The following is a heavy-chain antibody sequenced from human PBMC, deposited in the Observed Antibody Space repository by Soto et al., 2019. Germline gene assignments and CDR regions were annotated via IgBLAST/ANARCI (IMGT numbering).Heavy chain of an antibody. CDR1: GGSFSGYY. Sequence: SETLSLTCAVYGGSFSGYYWSWIRQPPGKGLEWIGEINHSGSTNYNPSLKSRVTISVDTSKNQFSLKLSSVTAADTAVYYCARGPPRRVGGGIDYWGQGTLVTVSS. D-gene: IGHD3-16*01. J-gene: IGHJ4*02. V-gene: IGHV4-34*01. CDR3: ARGPPRRVGGGIDY. CDR2: INHSGST.